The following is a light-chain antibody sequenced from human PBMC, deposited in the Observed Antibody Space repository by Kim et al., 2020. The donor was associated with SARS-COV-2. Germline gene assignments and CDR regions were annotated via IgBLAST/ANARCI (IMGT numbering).Light chain of an antibody. CDR2: GAS. V-gene: IGKV3-15*01. Sequence: EIVMTQSPATLSVSPGERATLSCRASQSVSSNFAWYQQKPGQAPRLLIYGASTRATGIPARFSGSGSGTEFTLTISSLQSEDFAVYYCQQYNNRPPWTFGQGTKVDIK. CDR1: QSVSSN. J-gene: IGKJ1*01. CDR3: QQYNNRPPWT.